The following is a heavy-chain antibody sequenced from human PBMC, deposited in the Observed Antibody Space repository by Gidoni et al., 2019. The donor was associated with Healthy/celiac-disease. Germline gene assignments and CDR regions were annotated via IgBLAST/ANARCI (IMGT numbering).Heavy chain of an antibody. D-gene: IGHD3-3*01. CDR2: IDWDDDK. CDR1: GFSLSTSGMC. Sequence: QVTLRESGPALVKPTQTLTLTCTLSGFSLSTSGMCVRWIRQPPGKALEWLARIDWDDDKYYSTSLKTRLTISKDTSKNQVVLTMTNMDPVDTATYYCARSIFGVVRGHYYYMDVWGKGTTVTVSS. CDR3: ARSIFGVVRGHYYYMDV. J-gene: IGHJ6*03. V-gene: IGHV2-70*15.